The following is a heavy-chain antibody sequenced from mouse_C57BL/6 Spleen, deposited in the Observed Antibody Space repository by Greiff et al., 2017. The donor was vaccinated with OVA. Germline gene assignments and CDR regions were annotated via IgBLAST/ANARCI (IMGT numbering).Heavy chain of an antibody. D-gene: IGHD1-1*01. J-gene: IGHJ1*03. Sequence: QVQLQQPGAELVKPGASVTLSCKASGYTFTSYWMQWVKQRPGQGLEWIGEIDPSDSYTNYNQKFKGKATLTVDTSSSTAYMQLSSLTSEDSAVYYCAREATVVATRYFDVWGTGTTVTVSS. CDR1: GYTFTSYW. CDR3: AREATVVATRYFDV. CDR2: IDPSDSYT. V-gene: IGHV1-50*01.